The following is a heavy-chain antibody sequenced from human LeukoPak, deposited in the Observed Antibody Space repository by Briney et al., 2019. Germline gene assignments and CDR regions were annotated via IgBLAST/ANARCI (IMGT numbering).Heavy chain of an antibody. J-gene: IGHJ4*02. D-gene: IGHD3-22*01. CDR2: INHSGST. CDR3: ARGPPVDYYGGSGYYSFDY. V-gene: IGHV4-34*01. CDR1: GGSFSGYY. Sequence: SETLSLTCAVYGGSFSGYYWSWIRQPPGKGLEWIGEINHSGSTNYNPSLKSRVTISVDTSKNQFSLNLSSVTAADTAVYYCARGPPVDYYGGSGYYSFDYWGQGTLVTVSS.